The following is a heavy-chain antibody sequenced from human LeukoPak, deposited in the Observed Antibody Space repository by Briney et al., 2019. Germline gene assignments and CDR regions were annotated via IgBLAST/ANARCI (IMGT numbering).Heavy chain of an antibody. V-gene: IGHV3-48*03. Sequence: GGSLRLSCAASGFTFSSYEMNWVRQAPGKGLEWVSYISSSGSTIYYADSVKGRFTISRDNAKNSLYLQMNSLRAEDTAVYYCARDFGVNYYYYYGMDVWGEGTTVTVSS. CDR1: GFTFSSYE. J-gene: IGHJ6*04. D-gene: IGHD3-16*01. CDR2: ISSSGSTI. CDR3: ARDFGVNYYYYYGMDV.